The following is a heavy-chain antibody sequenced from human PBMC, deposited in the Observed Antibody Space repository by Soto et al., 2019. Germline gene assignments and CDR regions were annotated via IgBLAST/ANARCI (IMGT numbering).Heavy chain of an antibody. D-gene: IGHD2-15*01. J-gene: IGHJ4*02. Sequence: QVQLVESGGGVVQPGRSLRLSCGASGFTFSSYGIHWVRQAPGKGLEWVAVVSYHGSEKYYADSVKGRFTISRDNSKNPLFLQMNSLATEETASYYCAKVRTNSSATGCYSSCVEYWGQGTLVTVSS. V-gene: IGHV3-30*18. CDR1: GFTFSSYG. CDR3: AKVRTNSSATGCYSSCVEY. CDR2: VSYHGSEK.